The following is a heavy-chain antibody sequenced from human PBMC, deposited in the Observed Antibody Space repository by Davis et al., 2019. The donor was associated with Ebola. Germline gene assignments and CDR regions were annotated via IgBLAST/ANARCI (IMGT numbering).Heavy chain of an antibody. CDR3: ARPTSGYLGY. Sequence: GESLKIPCQGPGYSFTSYWIGWVRQMPGKGLEWTGIIYPGDSDTRYSPFFQGQVTISADKSISTAYLQWSSLKASDTAMYYCARPTSGYLGYWGQGTLVTVSS. CDR1: GYSFTSYW. J-gene: IGHJ4*02. V-gene: IGHV5-51*01. D-gene: IGHD3-3*01. CDR2: IYPGDSDT.